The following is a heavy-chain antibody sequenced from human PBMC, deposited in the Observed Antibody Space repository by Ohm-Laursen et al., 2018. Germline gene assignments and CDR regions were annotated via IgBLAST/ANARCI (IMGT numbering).Heavy chain of an antibody. CDR1: GFTFSSYG. CDR3: TRVLAD. V-gene: IGHV3-33*05. Sequence: SLRLSCTASGFTFSSYGMHWVRQAPGKGLEWVAVISYDGSNKYYADSVKGRFTISRDNSKNTLYLQMNSLRVEDTAVYYCTRVLADWGQGTLVTVSS. J-gene: IGHJ4*02. CDR2: ISYDGSNK.